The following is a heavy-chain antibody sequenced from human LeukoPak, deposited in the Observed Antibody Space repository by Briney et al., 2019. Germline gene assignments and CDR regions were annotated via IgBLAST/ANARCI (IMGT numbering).Heavy chain of an antibody. CDR2: ISWNSGRI. CDR3: AKDFYRLGEFDAFDL. J-gene: IGHJ3*01. Sequence: GGSLRLSCAASGFTFDDYAMHWVRQAPGKGLEWVSGISWNSGRIGYADSVKGRFTISRDNAKNSLYLQMNSLRAEDTALYYCAKDFYRLGEFDAFDLWGQGTMVIVSS. D-gene: IGHD3-16*01. V-gene: IGHV3-9*01. CDR1: GFTFDDYA.